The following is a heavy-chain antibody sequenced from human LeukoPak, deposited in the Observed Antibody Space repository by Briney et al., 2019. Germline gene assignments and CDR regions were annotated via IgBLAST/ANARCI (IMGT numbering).Heavy chain of an antibody. D-gene: IGHD5-24*01. V-gene: IGHV3-23*01. CDR1: GFSFGTYV. CDR3: AKGISADGYNFERGADY. Sequence: GGSLRLSCAASGFSFGTYVMSWVRRAPGKGLAWVSSVGGDGHVTYYADSVKGRFTISRDNSQHTLFLQMDSLRVEVTAIYYCAKGISADGYNFERGADYWGQGSQVSVSS. J-gene: IGHJ4*02. CDR2: VGGDGHVT.